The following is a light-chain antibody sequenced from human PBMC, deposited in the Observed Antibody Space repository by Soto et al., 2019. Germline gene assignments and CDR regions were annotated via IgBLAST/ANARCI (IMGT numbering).Light chain of an antibody. V-gene: IGLV2-14*01. Sequence: SVLTQPASVSGSPGQALTISCSRTSSDFGGYIYVSWYQHHPGKSXKRMXYXXXXXXLGVSKRFSGSKSGNTASLTISGLQAEDEADYYCSSYSRSSFYVFGTGTKVTVL. CDR1: SSDFGGYIY. CDR3: SSYSRSSFYV. CDR2: XXX. J-gene: IGLJ1*01.